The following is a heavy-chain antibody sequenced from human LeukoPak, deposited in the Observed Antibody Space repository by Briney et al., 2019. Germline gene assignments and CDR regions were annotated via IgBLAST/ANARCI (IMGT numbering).Heavy chain of an antibody. V-gene: IGHV3-53*01. CDR3: ARGGRGSAAVVAPRSFDI. Sequence: GGSLRLSCAASGFTFSSYWMSWVRQAPGKGLEWVSVIYTGGNSYYAGSVQGRFIISRDISKNTLYLQMNSLRAEDSALYYCARGGRGSAAVVAPRSFDIWGQGTMVTVSS. CDR1: GFTFSSYW. J-gene: IGHJ3*02. D-gene: IGHD3-22*01. CDR2: IYTGGNS.